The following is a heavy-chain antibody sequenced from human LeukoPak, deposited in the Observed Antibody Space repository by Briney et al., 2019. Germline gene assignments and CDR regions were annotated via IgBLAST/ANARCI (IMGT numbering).Heavy chain of an antibody. CDR2: INPNSGDT. Sequence: ASVKVSCKASGYTFTGYYLHWVRQAPGQGLEWMGWINPNSGDTNYAQKFQGRVTMTRDTSLSTAYMELSSLRSDDTAVYYCARDKNPTVFDYWGQGSLVTVSS. V-gene: IGHV1-2*02. CDR1: GYTFTGYY. CDR3: ARDKNPTVFDY. J-gene: IGHJ4*02.